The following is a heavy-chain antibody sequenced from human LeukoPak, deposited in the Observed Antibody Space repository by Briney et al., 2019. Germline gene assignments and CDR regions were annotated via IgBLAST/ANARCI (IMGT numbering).Heavy chain of an antibody. V-gene: IGHV3-7*01. CDR3: ATHGGYCSGGSCYTVH. CDR1: GFTFSSYW. Sequence: GGFLRLSCAASGFTFSSYWMSWVRQAPGKGLEWVANIRQDGSEKYYVDSVKGRFTISRDNAGNSLYLQMNSLRAEDTAVYYCATHGGYCSGGSCYTVHWGQGTLVTVSS. J-gene: IGHJ4*02. D-gene: IGHD2-15*01. CDR2: IRQDGSEK.